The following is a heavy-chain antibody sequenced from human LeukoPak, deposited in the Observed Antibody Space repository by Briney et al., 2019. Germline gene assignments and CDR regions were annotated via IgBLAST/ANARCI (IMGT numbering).Heavy chain of an antibody. CDR2: ISGSGGST. V-gene: IGHV3-23*01. Sequence: GGSLRLSCAAFGFTFSSYGMSWVRQAPGKGLEWVSAISGSGGSTYYADSVKGRFTISRDSSQNTLYLQMNSLRAEDTAVYYCAKCAFGGVTTKPFDYWGQGTLVTVSS. CDR3: AKCAFGGVTTKPFDY. CDR1: GFTFSSYG. D-gene: IGHD3-16*01. J-gene: IGHJ4*02.